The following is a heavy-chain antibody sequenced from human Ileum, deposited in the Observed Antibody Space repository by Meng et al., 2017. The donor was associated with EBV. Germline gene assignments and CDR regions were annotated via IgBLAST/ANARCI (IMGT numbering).Heavy chain of an antibody. J-gene: IGHJ4*02. CDR3: ARGNGWRFDY. V-gene: IGHV7-4-1*01. CDR2: ININTGTP. CDR1: GYTFTSSS. D-gene: IGHD6-19*01. Sequence: QVQLVQSGXELTKXXXSGKVSCPAAGYTFTSSSMNWVRHAPGQGLEWMGWININTGTPTYAQGFTGRFVFSLDTSVSTAYLQIDSLKADDTAVYYCARGNGWRFDYWGQGTLVTVSS.